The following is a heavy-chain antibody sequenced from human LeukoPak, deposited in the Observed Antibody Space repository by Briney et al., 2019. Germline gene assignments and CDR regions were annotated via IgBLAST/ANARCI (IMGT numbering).Heavy chain of an antibody. Sequence: PGGSLRLSCAASGFTFDDYAMHWVRQAPGKGLEWASGISWNSGSIAYADSVKGRFTISRDNAKNFLYLQMNSLRAEDMALYYCAKDVSLGYCSGGSCSAHFDHWGQGTLVTVSS. V-gene: IGHV3-9*03. CDR3: AKDVSLGYCSGGSCSAHFDH. CDR1: GFTFDDYA. CDR2: ISWNSGSI. J-gene: IGHJ4*02. D-gene: IGHD2-15*01.